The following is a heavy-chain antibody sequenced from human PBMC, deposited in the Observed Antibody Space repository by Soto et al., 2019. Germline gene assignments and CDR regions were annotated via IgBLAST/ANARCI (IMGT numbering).Heavy chain of an antibody. CDR3: ARQEGVVVTMDAFDI. CDR2: IYPGDSDT. V-gene: IGHV5-51*01. Sequence: PGESLKISCKGSGYSFTSYWIGWVRQMPGKGLEWMGIIYPGDSDTRYSPSFQGQVTISADKSISTAYLQWSSLKASDTAMYYCARQEGVVVTMDAFDIWSQGTMVTVSS. J-gene: IGHJ3*02. D-gene: IGHD3-22*01. CDR1: GYSFTSYW.